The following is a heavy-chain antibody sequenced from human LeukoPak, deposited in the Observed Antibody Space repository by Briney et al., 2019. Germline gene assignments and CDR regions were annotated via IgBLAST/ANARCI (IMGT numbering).Heavy chain of an antibody. Sequence: ASVKVSCKASGYTFTGYYMHWVRQAPGQGLEWMGWINPNSGGTNYAQKFQVWVTMTRDTSISTAYMELSRLRSDDTAVYYCARGIYGGTGVYYFDYWGQGTLVTVSS. CDR1: GYTFTGYY. CDR2: INPNSGGT. J-gene: IGHJ4*02. D-gene: IGHD4-23*01. CDR3: ARGIYGGTGVYYFDY. V-gene: IGHV1-2*04.